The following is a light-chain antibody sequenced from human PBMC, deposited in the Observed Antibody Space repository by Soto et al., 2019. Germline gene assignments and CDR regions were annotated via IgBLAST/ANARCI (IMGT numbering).Light chain of an antibody. J-gene: IGKJ5*01. CDR2: GAS. CDR1: QSVSSN. CDR3: QQYTNWPPIT. Sequence: EIVLTQSPATLSVSPGERATLSCRASQSVSSNLAWYQQKPGQAPRLLIYGASTRATGIPVRFSGSGAGTDFTLTISSLQSEDFAVYYCQQYTNWPPITFGQGRRLEI. V-gene: IGKV3-15*01.